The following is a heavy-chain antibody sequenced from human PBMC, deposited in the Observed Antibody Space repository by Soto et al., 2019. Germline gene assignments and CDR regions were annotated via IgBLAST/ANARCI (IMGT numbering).Heavy chain of an antibody. CDR2: IYPRDSDT. J-gene: IGHJ6*02. Sequence: PGESLQISCKGYEYSFTTYWIGWVRQRPGKGLEWMGIIYPRDSDTTYSPSFQGQVTISADKSITTAYLQWSSLKASDTAMYYCARSYYYDPNYYYYGMDVWGQGTTVTVSS. V-gene: IGHV5-51*01. CDR1: EYSFTTYW. D-gene: IGHD3-22*01. CDR3: ARSYYYDPNYYYYGMDV.